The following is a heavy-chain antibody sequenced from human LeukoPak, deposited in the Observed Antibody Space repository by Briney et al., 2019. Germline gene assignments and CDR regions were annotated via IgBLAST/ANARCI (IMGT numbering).Heavy chain of an antibody. D-gene: IGHD3-9*01. CDR3: AKGTYYDILTGPTYFDY. V-gene: IGHV3-23*01. J-gene: IGHJ4*02. CDR1: GFTFSSYA. Sequence: GGSLRLSCAASGFTFSSYAMSWVRQAPGKGLEWVSAISGSGGSTYYADSVKGRFTISRDNSKNTLYLQMNSLRAEDTAVYYCAKGTYYDILTGPTYFDYWGQGTLVTASS. CDR2: ISGSGGST.